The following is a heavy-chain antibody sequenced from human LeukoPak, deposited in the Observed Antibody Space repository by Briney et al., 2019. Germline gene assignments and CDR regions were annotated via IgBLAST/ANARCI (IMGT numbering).Heavy chain of an antibody. D-gene: IGHD3-16*01. V-gene: IGHV3-64*01. Sequence: GGSLRLSCAASGFTFSNYAIHWVRQAPGKGLEYVSAISDNGRQTFYANSVKGRFTISRDNSKNTLYLQMGSLRVEDMAVYYCARDGGGSPDYWGQGTLVTVSS. CDR3: ARDGGGSPDY. J-gene: IGHJ4*02. CDR1: GFTFSNYA. CDR2: ISDNGRQT.